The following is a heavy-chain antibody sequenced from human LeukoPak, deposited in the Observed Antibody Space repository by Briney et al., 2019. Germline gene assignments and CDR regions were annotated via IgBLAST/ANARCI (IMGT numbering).Heavy chain of an antibody. Sequence: GASVKVSCKASGGTFSSYAISWVRQAPGQGLEWMGRIIPILGIANYAQKFQGRVTITADKSTSTAYMELRSLRSEDTAVYYCARDCSGGSCHNWFDPWGQGTLVTVSS. J-gene: IGHJ5*02. D-gene: IGHD2-15*01. CDR3: ARDCSGGSCHNWFDP. CDR2: IIPILGIA. V-gene: IGHV1-69*04. CDR1: GGTFSSYA.